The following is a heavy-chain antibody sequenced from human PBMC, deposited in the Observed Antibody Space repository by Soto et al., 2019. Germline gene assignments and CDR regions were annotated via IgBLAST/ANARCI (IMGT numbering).Heavy chain of an antibody. J-gene: IGHJ6*02. CDR1: GFIFSTFS. CDR3: ARTDRADYYYYGLGV. V-gene: IGHV3-21*01. CDR2: ISSSGYI. Sequence: XVCLRLSCEASGFIFSTFSMNWVRQAPGKGLEYVSVISSSGYIYYADSVKGRFTVSRDNARNTLFLQMSGLREEDTAVYYCARTDRADYYYYGLGVCGQGTTVTVSS.